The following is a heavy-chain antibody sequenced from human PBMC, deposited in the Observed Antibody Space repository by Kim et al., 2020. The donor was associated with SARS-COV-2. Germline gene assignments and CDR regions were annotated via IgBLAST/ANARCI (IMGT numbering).Heavy chain of an antibody. CDR3: ARRRRYSSSWYYFDY. J-gene: IGHJ4*02. Sequence: PSLKSRGTISVDTSKNQFSLKLSSVTAADTAVYYWARRRRYSSSWYYFDYWGQGTLVTVSS. D-gene: IGHD6-13*01. V-gene: IGHV4-39*01.